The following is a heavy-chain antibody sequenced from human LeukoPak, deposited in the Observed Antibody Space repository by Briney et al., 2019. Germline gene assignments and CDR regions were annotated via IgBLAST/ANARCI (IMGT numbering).Heavy chain of an antibody. CDR3: ARGIAPSNWFDP. Sequence: SETLSLTCTVSGGSISSSSYYWGWIRQPPGKGLEWIGSVYYSGSTYYNPSFKSRVTISVDTSKNQFSLKLSSVTAADTAVYYCARGIAPSNWFDPWGQGTLVTVSS. CDR2: VYYSGST. CDR1: GGSISSSSYY. J-gene: IGHJ5*02. V-gene: IGHV4-39*01. D-gene: IGHD6-13*01.